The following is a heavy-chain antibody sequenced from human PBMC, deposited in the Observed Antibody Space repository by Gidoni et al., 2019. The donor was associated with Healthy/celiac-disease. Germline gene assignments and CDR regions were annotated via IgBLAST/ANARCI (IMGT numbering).Heavy chain of an antibody. CDR2: ISSSISPI. J-gene: IGHJ6*02. D-gene: IGHD3-3*01. CDR1: GFPFSSYS. Sequence: EVQLVESGGGLVQTGGSMSLSWSASGFPFSSYSMNWVRQAPGKGLEWFSYISSSISPIYYADSVKGRFTISRDNAKNSLYLQMNSLRDEDTAVYYCARVKFSSAAMDVWGQGTTVTVSS. V-gene: IGHV3-48*02. CDR3: ARVKFSSAAMDV.